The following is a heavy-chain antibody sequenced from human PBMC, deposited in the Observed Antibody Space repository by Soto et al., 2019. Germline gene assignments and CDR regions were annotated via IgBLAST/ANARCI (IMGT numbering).Heavy chain of an antibody. CDR1: GGTFSSYA. CDR3: AREYCSSTSCYWGFDP. D-gene: IGHD2-2*01. Sequence: SVKVSCKASGGTFSSYAISWVRQAPGQGLEWMGGIIPIFGTANYAQKFQGRVTITADKSTSTAYMELSSLRSEDTAVYYCAREYCSSTSCYWGFDPWGQGTLVTVSS. J-gene: IGHJ5*02. V-gene: IGHV1-69*06. CDR2: IIPIFGTA.